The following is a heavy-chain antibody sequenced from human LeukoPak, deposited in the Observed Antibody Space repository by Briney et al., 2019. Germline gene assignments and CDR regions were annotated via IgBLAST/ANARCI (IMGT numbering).Heavy chain of an antibody. Sequence: SETLSLTCTVSGGSVSSSSYYWSWIRQPPGKGLEWIGYIYNSGSTNYNSSLKSRVTISVDTSKNQFSLKLSSVTAADTAVYYCARVNYYDSRGYYHAFDIWGHGTMVTVSS. CDR3: ARVNYYDSRGYYHAFDI. CDR2: IYNSGST. V-gene: IGHV4-61*01. J-gene: IGHJ3*02. D-gene: IGHD3-22*01. CDR1: GGSVSSSSYY.